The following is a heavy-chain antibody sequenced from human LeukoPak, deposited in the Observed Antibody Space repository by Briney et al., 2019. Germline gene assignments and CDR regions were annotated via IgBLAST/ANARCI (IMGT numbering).Heavy chain of an antibody. CDR2: VYTSGST. D-gene: IGHD3-10*01. CDR1: GDSISGDY. J-gene: IGHJ4*02. V-gene: IGHV4-4*07. Sequence: SETLSLTCTVSGDSISGDYWSWIRQPAGKGLEWIGRVYTSGSTSFNPSLKSRVTMSVDTSKNQFSLKLNSVTAADTAVHYCAREPWRGYFDPWGQGTLVTVSS. CDR3: AREPWRGYFDP.